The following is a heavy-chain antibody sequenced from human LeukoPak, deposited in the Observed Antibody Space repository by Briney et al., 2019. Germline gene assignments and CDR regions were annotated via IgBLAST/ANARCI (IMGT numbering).Heavy chain of an antibody. CDR2: IHSGGNI. CDR3: ARDRGYAMDV. V-gene: IGHV3-53*01. J-gene: IGHJ6*02. CDR1: GLSISDNY. D-gene: IGHD1-1*01. Sequence: RGSLRLSCAASGLSISDNYMSWVRQAPGKGLEWVSIIHSGGNIYYADSVKGRFTISRDNSKNTLYLQMNSLRAEDTAVYYCARDRGYAMDVWGQGTTVTVSS.